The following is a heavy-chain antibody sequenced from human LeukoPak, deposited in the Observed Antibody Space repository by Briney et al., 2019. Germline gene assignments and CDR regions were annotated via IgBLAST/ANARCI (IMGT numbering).Heavy chain of an antibody. Sequence: GSLRLSCAASGFTFSSYSMNCVRQPPGKGLEWIGSIYYSGSTYYNPSLKSRVTISVDTSKNQFSLKLSSVTAADTAVYYCATPPRYSSSWYGAFTFDIWGQGTMVTVSS. J-gene: IGHJ3*02. V-gene: IGHV4-59*05. CDR1: GFTFSSYSMN. D-gene: IGHD6-13*01. CDR3: ATPPRYSSSWYGAFTFDI. CDR2: IYYSGST.